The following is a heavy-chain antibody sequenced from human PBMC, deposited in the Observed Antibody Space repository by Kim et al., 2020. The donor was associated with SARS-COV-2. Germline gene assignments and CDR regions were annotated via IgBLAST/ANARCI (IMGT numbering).Heavy chain of an antibody. V-gene: IGHV4-34*01. CDR3: ARAPVAATPGNWFDP. CDR2: INHSGST. CDR1: GGSFSGYY. Sequence: SETLSLTYAVYGGSFSGYYWSWIRQPPGKGLEWIGEINHSGSTNYNPSLKSRVTISVDTSKNQFSLKLSSVTAADTAVYYCARAPVAATPGNWFDPWGQGTLVTVSS. D-gene: IGHD2-15*01. J-gene: IGHJ5*02.